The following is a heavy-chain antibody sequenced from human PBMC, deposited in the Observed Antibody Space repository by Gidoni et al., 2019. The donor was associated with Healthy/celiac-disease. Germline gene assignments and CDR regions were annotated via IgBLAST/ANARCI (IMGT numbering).Heavy chain of an antibody. V-gene: IGHV3-21*01. CDR1: GFTFSSYS. CDR2: ISSSSSYI. D-gene: IGHD1-7*01. CDR3: ARDTNWNYGQYYFDY. Sequence: EVQLVESGGGLVKPGGSLSLSCAASGFTFSSYSMNWVRQAPGKGLEWGSSISSSSSYIYYADSVKGRFTISRDNAKNSLYLQMNSLRAEDTAVYYCARDTNWNYGQYYFDYWGQGTLVTVSS. J-gene: IGHJ4*02.